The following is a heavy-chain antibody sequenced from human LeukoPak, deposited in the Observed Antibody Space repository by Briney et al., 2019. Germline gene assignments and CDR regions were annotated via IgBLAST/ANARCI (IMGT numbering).Heavy chain of an antibody. J-gene: IGHJ3*02. CDR3: ARDRTSTFGGVIANDAFDI. D-gene: IGHD3-16*02. CDR1: GGTFSSYA. V-gene: IGHV1-69*05. Sequence: SVKVSCKASGGTFSSYAISWVRQAPGQGLEWMGGIIPIFGTANYAQKFQGRVTITTDESTSTAYMELSSLRSEDTALYYCARDRTSTFGGVIANDAFDIWGQGTMVTVSS. CDR2: IIPIFGTA.